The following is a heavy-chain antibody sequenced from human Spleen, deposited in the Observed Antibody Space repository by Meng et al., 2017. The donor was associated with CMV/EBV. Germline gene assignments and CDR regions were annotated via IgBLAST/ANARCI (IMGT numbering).Heavy chain of an antibody. CDR2: INHSGST. CDR3: AREGRELAHYSYGMGV. Sequence: SETLSLTCAVYGGSFSGYYWSWIRQPPGKGLEWIGEINHSGSTNYNPSLKSRVTISVDTSKNQFSLKLTSVTAADTAVYHCAREGRELAHYSYGMGVWGQGTTVTVSS. J-gene: IGHJ6*02. V-gene: IGHV4-34*01. D-gene: IGHD1-26*01. CDR1: GGSFSGYY.